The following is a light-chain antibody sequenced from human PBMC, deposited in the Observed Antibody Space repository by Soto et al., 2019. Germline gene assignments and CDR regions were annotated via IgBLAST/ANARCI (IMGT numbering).Light chain of an antibody. J-gene: IGKJ4*01. CDR3: QQYNSYPLT. CDR2: AAS. V-gene: IGKV1D-16*01. CDR1: QEINTW. Sequence: DVQMTQSPSSLSASVGDRVTITCRASQEINTWLAWYQKKAEKAPKSLIYAASSLPTGVPSRFSGSQSGTDFTLTISSLQPEDSATYYCQQYNSYPLTFGGGTKVEIK.